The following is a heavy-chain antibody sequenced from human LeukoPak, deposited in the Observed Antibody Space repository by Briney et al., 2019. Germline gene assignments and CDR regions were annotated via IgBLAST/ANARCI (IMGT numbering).Heavy chain of an antibody. D-gene: IGHD6-13*01. V-gene: IGHV3-23*01. CDR1: GFTFSSYA. CDR2: ISGSGDNNDNT. J-gene: IGHJ4*02. Sequence: PGGSLRLSCAASGFTFSSYAMSWVRQAPGKGLEWVSAISGSGDNNDNTYYADSVKGQFTISRDNSKNTLYLQMSSLRAEDAAVYYCAKSGSTSWYLDYWGQGTLVTASS. CDR3: AKSGSTSWYLDY.